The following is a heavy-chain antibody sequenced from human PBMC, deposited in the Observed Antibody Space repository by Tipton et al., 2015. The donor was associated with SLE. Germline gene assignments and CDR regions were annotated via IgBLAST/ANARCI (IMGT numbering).Heavy chain of an antibody. D-gene: IGHD6-19*01. CDR3: ARMTKLAVVDY. CDR1: GGSLSSHY. V-gene: IGHV4-59*11. J-gene: IGHJ4*02. CDR2: INYSGST. Sequence: TLSLTCTVSGGSLSSHYWSWIRRPPGKALEWIAYINYSGSTNYNPSLKSRVTMSVDTSKNQFSLKLSSVTAADSAVFYCARMTKLAVVDYWGQGTLVTVSS.